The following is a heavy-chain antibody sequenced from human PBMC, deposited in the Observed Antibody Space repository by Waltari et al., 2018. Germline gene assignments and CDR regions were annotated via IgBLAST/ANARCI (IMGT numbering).Heavy chain of an antibody. CDR1: GFTFSSYA. CDR3: AKDYYGDY. Sequence: EVQLVESGGGLVQPGGSLRLSCAASGFTFSSYALNWVRQAPGKGLEWVAAISGSGVSTYYAASVKGRFTISRDNSKNTLYLQMNSLRAEDTAVYYCAKDYYGDYWGQGALVTVSS. V-gene: IGHV3-23*04. J-gene: IGHJ4*02. CDR2: ISGSGVST.